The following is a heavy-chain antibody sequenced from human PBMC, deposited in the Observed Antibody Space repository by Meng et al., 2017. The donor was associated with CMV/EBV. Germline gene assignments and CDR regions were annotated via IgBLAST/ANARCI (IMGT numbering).Heavy chain of an antibody. CDR2: IIPVVGIA. J-gene: IGHJ6*02. Sequence: SAQVSCKASGGTVSSYTISWVRQAPGQGLEWMGRIIPVVGIANYAQKFQGRVTITADKPRSTAYMELSSLRSDDTAVYYCARDRVYSSTWLGSPETDYFHNGLDVWGQGTAVTVSS. CDR3: ARDRVYSSTWLGSPETDYFHNGLDV. CDR1: GGTVSSYT. V-gene: IGHV1-69*04. D-gene: IGHD6-13*01.